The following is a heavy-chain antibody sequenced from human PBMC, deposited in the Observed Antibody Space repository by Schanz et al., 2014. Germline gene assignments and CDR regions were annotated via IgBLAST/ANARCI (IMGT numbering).Heavy chain of an antibody. D-gene: IGHD2-15*01. CDR3: SKDKQGSRSDDS. CDR1: GFTFFGSFA. V-gene: IGHV3-23*01. Sequence: VQLLQSGGALVQPGGSLRLSCSASGFTFFGSFAMSWVRQAPGKGLEWVSGMSGSGSTADYADSVKGRFIVSRDNSKNTLYLEMNRLRVDDTAVYYCSKDKQGSRSDDSWGQGTPXTVSS. J-gene: IGHJ5*01. CDR2: MSGSGSTA.